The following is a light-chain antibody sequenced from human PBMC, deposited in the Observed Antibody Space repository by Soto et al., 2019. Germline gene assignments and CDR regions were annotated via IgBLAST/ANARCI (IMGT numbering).Light chain of an antibody. J-gene: IGKJ2*01. CDR1: QGISSS. CDR3: HEYYSYPYT. V-gene: IGKV1-8*01. CDR2: AAS. Sequence: AIRMTQSPSSLSASTGDRVTITCRASQGISSSLAWYQQKPGKAPKLLLYAASTFQVGVPSRFSGSGSGTAFSLNISCLQTEDFATYDWHEYYSYPYTCGQGSKLEIK.